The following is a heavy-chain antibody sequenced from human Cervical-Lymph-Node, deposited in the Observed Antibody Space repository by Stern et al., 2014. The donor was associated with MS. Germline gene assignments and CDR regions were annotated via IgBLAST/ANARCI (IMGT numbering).Heavy chain of an antibody. CDR1: GFSLSTSGVG. D-gene: IGHD4-17*01. CDR2: IYWDDDK. V-gene: IGHV2-5*02. CDR3: AHRLGATTGYYFDY. J-gene: IGHJ4*02. Sequence: QVTLRESGPTLVKPTQTLTLTCTFSGFSLSTSGVGVGWIRQPPGKALEWLALIYWDDDKRYIPSLKSRLTISKDTSKNQVVLTMTNMDPVDTATYYCAHRLGATTGYYFDYWGQGTLVTVSS.